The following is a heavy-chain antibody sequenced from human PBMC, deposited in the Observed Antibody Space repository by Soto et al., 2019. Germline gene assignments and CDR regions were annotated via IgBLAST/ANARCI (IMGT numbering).Heavy chain of an antibody. J-gene: IGHJ4*02. V-gene: IGHV3-66*01. D-gene: IGHD3-16*01. CDR2: IYSGGST. Sequence: EVQLVESGGGLVQPGGSLRLSCAASGFTVSTNYMNWVRQAPGKGLEWVSVIYSGGSTYYADSVKGRFTISRDNSKNTPFLQMNSLRVEDTAVYYCARGEPHHYFDYWGQGTLVTVSS. CDR1: GFTVSTNY. CDR3: ARGEPHHYFDY.